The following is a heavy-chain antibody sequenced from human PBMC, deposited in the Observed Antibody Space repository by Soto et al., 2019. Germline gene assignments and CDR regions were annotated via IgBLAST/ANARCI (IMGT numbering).Heavy chain of an antibody. D-gene: IGHD3-3*01. CDR3: ARGATIKIFGVVGGIDV. CDR1: GGSISSYY. J-gene: IGHJ6*02. CDR2: IYYSGST. V-gene: IGHV4-59*01. Sequence: SETLSLTCTVSGGSISSYYWSWIRQPPGKGLEWIGYIYYSGSTNYNPSLKSRVTISVDTSKNQFSLKLSSVTAADTAVYYCARGATIKIFGVVGGIDVCGQGPTVTVYS.